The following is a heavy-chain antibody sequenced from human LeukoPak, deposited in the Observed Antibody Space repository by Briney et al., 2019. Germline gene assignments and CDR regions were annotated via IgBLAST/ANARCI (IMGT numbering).Heavy chain of an antibody. CDR3: AKDSAVAGLFHDAFDI. CDR2: ISGSASNT. Sequence: GGSLRLSCAASGFTFSSYAMSWVRQAPGKGLEWVSAISGSASNTYYADSVQGRFTISRANSKNTLYLQMNSLRAEDTAVYYCAKDSAVAGLFHDAFDIWGQGTMVTVSS. J-gene: IGHJ3*02. CDR1: GFTFSSYA. D-gene: IGHD6-19*01. V-gene: IGHV3-23*01.